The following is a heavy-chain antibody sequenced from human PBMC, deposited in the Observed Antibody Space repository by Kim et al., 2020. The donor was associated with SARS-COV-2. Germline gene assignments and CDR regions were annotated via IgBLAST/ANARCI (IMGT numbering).Heavy chain of an antibody. Sequence: SETLSLTCAVYGGSFSGYYWSWIRQPPGKGLEWIGEINHSGSTNYNPSLKSRVTISVDTSKNQFSLKLSSVTAADTAVYYCARTRGYSYGYGGDVWGQGT. CDR2: INHSGST. J-gene: IGHJ6*02. CDR3: ARTRGYSYGYGGDV. V-gene: IGHV4-34*01. CDR1: GGSFSGYY. D-gene: IGHD5-18*01.